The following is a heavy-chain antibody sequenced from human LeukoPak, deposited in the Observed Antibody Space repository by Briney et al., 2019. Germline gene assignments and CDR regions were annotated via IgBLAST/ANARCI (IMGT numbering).Heavy chain of an antibody. CDR1: GFTFSSYS. V-gene: IGHV3-21*01. D-gene: IGHD3-16*01. CDR3: ARDLLAYVQDDY. J-gene: IGHJ4*02. Sequence: GGSLRLSCAASGFTFSSYSMNWVRQAPGKLLEWVSSISSSSSYIYYADSVKGRFTISRDNAKNSLYLEMNSLRAEDTAVYYCARDLLAYVQDDYWGQGTLVTVSS. CDR2: ISSSSSYI.